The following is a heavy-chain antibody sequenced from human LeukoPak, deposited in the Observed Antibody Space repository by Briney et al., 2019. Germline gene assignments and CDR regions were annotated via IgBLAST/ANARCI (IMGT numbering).Heavy chain of an antibody. CDR2: ISAYSGNT. Sequence: GASVKVSCKASGYTFTSYGISWVRQAPGQGLECMGWISAYSGNTNYAQKLQGRVTMTTDTSTSTAYMELSSLRSEDTAVYYCAALYIVGASYGMDVWGQGTTVTVSS. CDR3: AALYIVGASYGMDV. J-gene: IGHJ6*02. CDR1: GYTFTSYG. V-gene: IGHV1-18*01. D-gene: IGHD1-26*01.